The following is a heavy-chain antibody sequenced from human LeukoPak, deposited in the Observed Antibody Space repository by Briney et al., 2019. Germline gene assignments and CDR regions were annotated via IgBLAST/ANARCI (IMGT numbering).Heavy chain of an antibody. J-gene: IGHJ4*02. V-gene: IGHV6-1*01. D-gene: IGHD6-19*01. CDR3: ARDQVGGWLGLEGYYFDY. Sequence: SQTLSLTCAISGDSVSSNSAAWNWIRQSPSRGLEWLGRTYYRSRWYNDYAVSVKSRITINPDTSKNQFSLQLNSVTPEDTAVYYCARDQVGGWLGLEGYYFDYWGQGTLVTVSS. CDR1: GDSVSSNSAA. CDR2: TYYRSRWYN.